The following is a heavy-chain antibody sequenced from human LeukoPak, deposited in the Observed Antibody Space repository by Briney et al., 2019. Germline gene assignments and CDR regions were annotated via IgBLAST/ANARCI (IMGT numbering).Heavy chain of an antibody. Sequence: PSETLSLTCTVSGYSISSGYYWGWIRQPPGEGLEWIGCIYHSGSTYYNPSLKSRVNISVDTSKNQFSLKLSSVTAADTAVYYCARDNVEGLAYCGGDCLNWFDPWGQGTLVTVSS. CDR3: ARDNVEGLAYCGGDCLNWFDP. V-gene: IGHV4-38-2*02. D-gene: IGHD2-21*01. CDR2: IYHSGST. J-gene: IGHJ5*02. CDR1: GYSISSGYY.